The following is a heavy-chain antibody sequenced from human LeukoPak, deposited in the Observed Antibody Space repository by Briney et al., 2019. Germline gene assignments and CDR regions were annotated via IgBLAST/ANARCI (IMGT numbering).Heavy chain of an antibody. CDR3: AKEPDSSGYYYLYYFDY. V-gene: IGHV3-23*01. J-gene: IGHJ4*02. CDR2: ISGSGGST. CDR1: GFTFSSYA. D-gene: IGHD3-22*01. Sequence: GGSLRLSCAASGFTFSSYAMSWVRQAPGKGLEWVSAISGSGGSTYHADSVKGRFTISRDNSKNTLYLQMNSLRAEDRAVYYCAKEPDSSGYYYLYYFDYWGQGTLVTVSS.